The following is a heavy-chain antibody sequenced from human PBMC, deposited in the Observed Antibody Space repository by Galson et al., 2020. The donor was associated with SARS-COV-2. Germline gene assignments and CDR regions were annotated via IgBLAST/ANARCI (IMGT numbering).Heavy chain of an antibody. CDR1: GFTFSSYS. Sequence: KIGESLKISCAASGFTFSSYSMNWVRQAPGKGLEWVSSISSSSSYIYYADSVKGRFTISRDNAKNSLYLQMNSLRAEDTAVYYCARDRGITGTTSGDYWGQGTLVTVPS. D-gene: IGHD1-7*01. J-gene: IGHJ4*02. CDR3: ARDRGITGTTSGDY. CDR2: ISSSSSYI. V-gene: IGHV3-21*01.